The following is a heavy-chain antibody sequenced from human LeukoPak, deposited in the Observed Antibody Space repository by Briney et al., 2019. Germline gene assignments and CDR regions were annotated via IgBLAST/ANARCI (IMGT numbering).Heavy chain of an antibody. Sequence: SETLSLTCAVYGGSFSGYYWSWIRQPPGKGLEWIGEINHSGSTNYNPSLKSRVTISVDTSKNQFSPKLSSVTAADTAVYYCARGRTGYSSSWVFDPWGQGTLVTVSS. D-gene: IGHD6-13*01. CDR1: GGSFSGYY. CDR3: ARGRTGYSSSWVFDP. J-gene: IGHJ5*02. CDR2: INHSGST. V-gene: IGHV4-34*01.